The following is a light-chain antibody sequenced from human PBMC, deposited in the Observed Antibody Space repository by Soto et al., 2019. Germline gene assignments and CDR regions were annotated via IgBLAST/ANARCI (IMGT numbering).Light chain of an antibody. J-gene: IGKJ1*01. CDR3: QQYNNWPRT. Sequence: EIVTTQSPATLSVSPGERATLSCRASQSVSGNLAWYQQKPGQVPRLLIYGASTRATGIPARFSGSGSGTEFTLTISSLQSEDFAVYYCQQYNNWPRTFGQGTKVEIK. CDR1: QSVSGN. CDR2: GAS. V-gene: IGKV3-15*01.